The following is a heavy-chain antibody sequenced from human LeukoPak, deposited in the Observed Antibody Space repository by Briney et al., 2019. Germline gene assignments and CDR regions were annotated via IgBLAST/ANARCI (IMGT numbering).Heavy chain of an antibody. V-gene: IGHV4-39*01. J-gene: IGHJ4*02. D-gene: IGHD3-10*01. CDR2: WHHSGIT. CDR1: GASIISGNYF. Sequence: PSETLSLTCTVSGASIISGNYFWGWVRQPPGKRLEWIGSWHHSGITDYNPSLKSRVTIVADTSKNQFSLKLASVAAADSAVYFCARQYEFWGQGTLVTVFS. CDR3: ARQYEF.